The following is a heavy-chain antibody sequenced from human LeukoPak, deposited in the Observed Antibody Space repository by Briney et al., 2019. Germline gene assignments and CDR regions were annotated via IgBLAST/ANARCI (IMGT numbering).Heavy chain of an antibody. J-gene: IGHJ4*02. CDR1: GYSISSGYY. D-gene: IGHD1-26*01. CDR2: ISGSGGST. CDR3: AKDLVVGALDY. Sequence: ASETLSLTCTVSGYSISSGYYWGWIRQAPGKGLEWVSSISGSGGSTYYADSVKGRFTISRDNSRNMLFLQMNSLRADDTAVYYCAKDLVVGALDYWGQGTLVTVSS. V-gene: IGHV3-23*01.